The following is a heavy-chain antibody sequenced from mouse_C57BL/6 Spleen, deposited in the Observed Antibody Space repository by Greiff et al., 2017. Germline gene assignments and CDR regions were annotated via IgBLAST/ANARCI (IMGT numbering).Heavy chain of an antibody. Sequence: VHVKQSGAELVRPGASVKLSCTASGFNIKDYYMHWVKQRPEQGLEWIGRIDPEDGDTEYAPKFQGKATMTADTSSNTAYLQLSSLTSEDTAVYYCTTREVTTVVAHFDYWGQGTTLTVSS. J-gene: IGHJ2*01. V-gene: IGHV14-1*01. CDR1: GFNIKDYY. CDR2: IDPEDGDT. CDR3: TTREVTTVVAHFDY. D-gene: IGHD1-1*01.